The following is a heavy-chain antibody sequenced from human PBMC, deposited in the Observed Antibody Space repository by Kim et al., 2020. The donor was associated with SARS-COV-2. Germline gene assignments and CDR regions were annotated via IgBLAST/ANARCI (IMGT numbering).Heavy chain of an antibody. J-gene: IGHJ5*02. CDR2: IYYSGST. Sequence: SETLSLTCTVSGGSISSGDYYWSWIRQPPGKGLEWIGYIYYSGSTYYNPSLKSRVTISVDTSKNQFSLKLSSVTAADTAVYYCARVDPSIAAPANGRNWFDPWGQGTLVTVSS. D-gene: IGHD6-6*01. CDR3: ARVDPSIAAPANGRNWFDP. CDR1: GGSISSGDYY. V-gene: IGHV4-30-4*01.